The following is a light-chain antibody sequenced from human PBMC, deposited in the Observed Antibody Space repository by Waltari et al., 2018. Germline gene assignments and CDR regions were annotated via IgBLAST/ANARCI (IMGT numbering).Light chain of an antibody. V-gene: IGKV3-20*01. CDR3: QQYGNSPWT. CDR1: QRISSTS. J-gene: IGKJ1*01. Sequence: EVVLTQSPGTLSLSAGERATLSCRASQRISSTSLAWYQHKPGQAPTLLVYGTSSRATGIPASFSCSGSATHFPLTLSRLEPEDFAFYYCQQYGNSPWTFGQGTKVEVK. CDR2: GTS.